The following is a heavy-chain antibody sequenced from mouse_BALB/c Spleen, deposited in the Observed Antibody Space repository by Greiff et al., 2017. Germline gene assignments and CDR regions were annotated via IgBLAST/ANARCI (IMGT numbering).Heavy chain of an antibody. CDR2: INPSNGRT. J-gene: IGHJ2*01. CDR3: ARSGGLPYYFDY. D-gene: IGHD2-2*01. Sequence: QVQLKQPRAELVKPGASVKLSCKASGYTFTSYWMHWVKQRPGQGLEWIGEINPSNGRTNYNEKFKSKATLTVDKSSSTAYMQLSSLTSEDSAVYYCARSGGLPYYFDYWGQGTTRTVSS. V-gene: IGHV1S81*02. CDR1: GYTFTSYW.